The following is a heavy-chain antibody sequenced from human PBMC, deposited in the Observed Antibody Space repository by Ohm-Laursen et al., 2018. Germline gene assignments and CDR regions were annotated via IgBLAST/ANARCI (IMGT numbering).Heavy chain of an antibody. V-gene: IGHV4-4*07. D-gene: IGHD6-13*01. Sequence: GTLSLTWTVSGVSISSYYWSRIRQPAGKGLEWIGRIYTSGSTNYNPSLKSRVTISVDTSKNQFSLKLSSVTAADTAVYYCARVEQQLTYYFDYWGQGTLVTVSS. J-gene: IGHJ4*02. CDR1: GVSISSYY. CDR3: ARVEQQLTYYFDY. CDR2: IYTSGST.